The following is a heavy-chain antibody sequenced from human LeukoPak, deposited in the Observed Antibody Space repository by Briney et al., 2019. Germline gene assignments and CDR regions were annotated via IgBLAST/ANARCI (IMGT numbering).Heavy chain of an antibody. CDR1: GFTVSSNY. CDR3: ARDLGYQLLDGYYYYMDV. CDR2: IYSGGST. J-gene: IGHJ6*03. V-gene: IGHV3-53*01. D-gene: IGHD2-2*01. Sequence: PGGSLRLSCAASGFTVSSNYMSWVRQAPGKGLEWISVIYSGGSTCYADSVKGRFTISRDNSKNTLYLQMNSLRAEDTAVYYCARDLGYQLLDGYYYYMDVWGKGTTVTVSS.